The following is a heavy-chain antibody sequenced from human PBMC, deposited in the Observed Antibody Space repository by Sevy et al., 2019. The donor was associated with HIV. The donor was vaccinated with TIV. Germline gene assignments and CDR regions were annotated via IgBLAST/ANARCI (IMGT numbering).Heavy chain of an antibody. V-gene: IGHV4-59*13. J-gene: IGHJ4*02. D-gene: IGHD6-6*01. Sequence: SEILSLTCTVSGGSISSYYWSWIRQPPGKGLEWIGYIYYSGSTNYNPSLKSRVTIAVDTSKNQFSLKLSSVTAADTAVYYCARVLSRYSSSSAYFDYWGQGTLVTVSS. CDR1: GGSISSYY. CDR3: ARVLSRYSSSSAYFDY. CDR2: IYYSGST.